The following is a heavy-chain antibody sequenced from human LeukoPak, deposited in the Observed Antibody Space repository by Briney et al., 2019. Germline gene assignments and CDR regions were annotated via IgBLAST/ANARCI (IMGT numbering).Heavy chain of an antibody. CDR1: GFTFSSYA. V-gene: IGHV3-23*01. J-gene: IGHJ4*02. CDR3: AKGHRLYYGSGDINDY. D-gene: IGHD3-10*01. Sequence: GGSLRLSCAASGFTFSSYAMSWVRQAPGKGLEWVSAISGSGGSTYYADSVKGRFTISRDNSKNTLYLQMNSLRAEDTAVYYCAKGHRLYYGSGDINDYWGQGSLVTVSS. CDR2: ISGSGGST.